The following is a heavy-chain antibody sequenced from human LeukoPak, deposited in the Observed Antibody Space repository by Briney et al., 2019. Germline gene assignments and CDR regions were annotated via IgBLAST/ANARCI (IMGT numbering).Heavy chain of an antibody. J-gene: IGHJ4*02. D-gene: IGHD1-1*01. CDR3: AKGEYNWKDPFDY. V-gene: IGHV3-23*01. CDR2: ISGSGGST. Sequence: PGGSLRLSCTASGFTFSSYAMSWVRQAPGKGLEWVSAISGSGGSTYYADSVKGRFTISRDNSKNTLYLQMNILRAEDTAVYYCAKGEYNWKDPFDYWGQGTLVTVSS. CDR1: GFTFSSYA.